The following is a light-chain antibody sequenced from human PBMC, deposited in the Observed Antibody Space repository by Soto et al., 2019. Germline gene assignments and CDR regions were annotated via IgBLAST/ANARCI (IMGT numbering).Light chain of an antibody. J-gene: IGLJ2*01. CDR2: RNN. Sequence: QCVLTQPASASGTPGQRVTISCSGSSSNIGSNYVYWYQQLPGTAPKLLIYRNNQRPSGVPDRFSGSKSGTSASLAISGLRSEDEADYYCAAWDDSLSAVVFGGGTKVTVL. V-gene: IGLV1-47*01. CDR3: AAWDDSLSAVV. CDR1: SSNIGSNY.